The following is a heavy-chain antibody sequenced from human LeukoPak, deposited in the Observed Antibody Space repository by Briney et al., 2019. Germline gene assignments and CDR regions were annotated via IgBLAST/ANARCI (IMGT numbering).Heavy chain of an antibody. Sequence: GGSLRLSCAASGFTFSSYAMHWVRQAPGKGLEWVVVISYDGSNKYYADSVKGRFTISRDNSKNTLYLQMNSLRAEDTAVYYCARDARWLQLTYYFDYWGQGTLVTVSS. J-gene: IGHJ4*02. CDR1: GFTFSSYA. CDR3: ARDARWLQLTYYFDY. V-gene: IGHV3-30*04. D-gene: IGHD5-24*01. CDR2: ISYDGSNK.